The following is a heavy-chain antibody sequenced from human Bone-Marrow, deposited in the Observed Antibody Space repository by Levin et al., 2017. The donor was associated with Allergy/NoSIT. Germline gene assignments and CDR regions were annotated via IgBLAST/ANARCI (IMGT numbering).Heavy chain of an antibody. Sequence: GGSLRLSCAASGFTFSSYAMSWVRQAPGKGLEWVAIISGSSGTTYYADSVKGRFIISRDNSKSTVYLQMNSLRADDTAVYYCAKKSVGGSYTWFDPWGQGTLVSVSS. CDR1: GFTFSSYA. D-gene: IGHD6-19*01. CDR3: AKKSVGGSYTWFDP. CDR2: ISGSSGTT. J-gene: IGHJ5*02. V-gene: IGHV3-23*01.